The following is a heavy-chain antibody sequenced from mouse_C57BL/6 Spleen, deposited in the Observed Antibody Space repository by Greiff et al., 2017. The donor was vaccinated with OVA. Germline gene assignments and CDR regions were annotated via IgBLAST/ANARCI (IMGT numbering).Heavy chain of an antibody. CDR3: TGRDNYYAMDY. CDR1: GYTFTDYE. V-gene: IGHV1-15*01. CDR2: IDPETGGT. J-gene: IGHJ4*01. Sequence: QVQLQQSGAELVRPGASVTLSCKASGYTFTDYEMHWVKQTPVHGLEWIGAIDPETGGTAYNQKFKGKAILTAEKSSRTAYMELRSLTSEDSAVYYCTGRDNYYAMDYWGQGTSVTVSS. D-gene: IGHD1-3*01.